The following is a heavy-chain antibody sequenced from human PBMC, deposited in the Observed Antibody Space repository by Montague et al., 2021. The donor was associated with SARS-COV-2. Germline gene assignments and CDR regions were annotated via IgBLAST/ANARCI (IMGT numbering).Heavy chain of an antibody. CDR2: LSSSGSTI. Sequence: SLRLSCDASGFTFSSYEMNWVRQAPGKGLEWVSYLSSSGSTIYYSYSXKVRFTISRDNAKNSLYLQMNSLRAEETAVYYCARESIRFKWVVGPDAFDIWGQGTMVTVSS. V-gene: IGHV3-48*03. CDR1: GFTFSSYE. J-gene: IGHJ3*02. D-gene: IGHD6-19*01. CDR3: ARESIRFKWVVGPDAFDI.